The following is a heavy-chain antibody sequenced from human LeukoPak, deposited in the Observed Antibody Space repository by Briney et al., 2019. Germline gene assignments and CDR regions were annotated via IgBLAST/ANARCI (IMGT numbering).Heavy chain of an antibody. CDR3: AKSYDFWSGYSSPFDY. D-gene: IGHD3-3*01. CDR1: GFTFSSYA. Sequence: PGGSLRLSCAASGFTFSSYAMSWVRQAPGKGLEWVSAISGSGGSTYYADSVKGRFTISRDNSKNTLYLQMNSLRAEDTAVYYCAKSYDFWSGYSSPFDYWGQGTLATVSS. V-gene: IGHV3-23*01. CDR2: ISGSGGST. J-gene: IGHJ4*02.